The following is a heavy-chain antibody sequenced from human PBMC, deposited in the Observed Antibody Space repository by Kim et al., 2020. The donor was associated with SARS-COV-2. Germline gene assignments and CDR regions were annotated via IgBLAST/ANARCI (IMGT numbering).Heavy chain of an antibody. V-gene: IGHV3-15*01. D-gene: IGHD2-2*01. CDR2: IKSKTDGGTA. J-gene: IGHJ4*02. Sequence: GGSLRLSCAVSGIPFSNAWMNWVRQTPGKGLEWIGRIKSKTDGGTADYAAPVKGRFTISRYDSKNTLYLLMNSLKTEDSGVYYCTTVSMRWGQGTLVTVS. CDR1: GIPFSNAW. CDR3: TTVSMR.